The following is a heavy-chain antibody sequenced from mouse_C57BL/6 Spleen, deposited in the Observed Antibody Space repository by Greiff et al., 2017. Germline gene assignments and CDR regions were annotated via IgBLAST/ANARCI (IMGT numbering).Heavy chain of an antibody. CDR3: ASKGGYDGRLAY. D-gene: IGHD2-2*01. J-gene: IGHJ3*01. V-gene: IGHV2-6*01. CDR1: GFSLTSYG. Sequence: VKLQQSGPGLVAPSQSLSITCTVSGFSLTSYGVDWVRQSPGKGLEWLGVIWGVGSTNYNSALKSRLSISKDNSKSQIFLKMNSLQTDDTAMYYCASKGGYDGRLAYWGQGTLVTVSA. CDR2: IWGVGST.